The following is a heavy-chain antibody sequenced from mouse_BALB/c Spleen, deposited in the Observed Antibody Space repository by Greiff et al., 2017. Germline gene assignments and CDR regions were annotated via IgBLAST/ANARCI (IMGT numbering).Heavy chain of an antibody. CDR1: GYTFTDYA. CDR3: ARTYGNPAWFAY. D-gene: IGHD2-10*02. Sequence: VQLQQSGAELVRPGVSVKISCKGSGYTFTDYAMHWVKQSHAKSLEWIGVISTYYGDASYNQKFKGKATMTVDKSSSTAYMELARLTSEDSAIYYCARTYGNPAWFAYWGQGTLVTVSA. J-gene: IGHJ3*01. CDR2: ISTYYGDA. V-gene: IGHV1S137*01.